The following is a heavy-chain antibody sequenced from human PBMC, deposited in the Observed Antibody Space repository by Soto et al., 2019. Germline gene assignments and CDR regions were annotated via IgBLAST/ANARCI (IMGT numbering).Heavy chain of an antibody. Sequence: GGSLRLSCAASGFTFSSYSMNWVRQAPGKGLEWVSYISSSSSTIYYADSVKGRFTISRDNAKNSLYLQMNSLRDEDTAVYLCAKDGPAMATRSPYYDILTGYYNFLGRDLNWFDPWGQGTLVTVSS. CDR1: GFTFSSYS. J-gene: IGHJ5*02. V-gene: IGHV3-48*02. CDR2: ISSSSSTI. CDR3: AKDGPAMATRSPYYDILTGYYNFLGRDLNWFDP. D-gene: IGHD3-9*01.